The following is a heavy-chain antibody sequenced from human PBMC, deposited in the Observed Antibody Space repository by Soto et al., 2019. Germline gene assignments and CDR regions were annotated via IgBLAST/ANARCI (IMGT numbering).Heavy chain of an antibody. CDR2: ISWNSGNI. CDR3: AKARGGSYYNYMDV. CDR1: GFTLDDYA. Sequence: DVQLVESGGGLVQPGRSLRLSCAASGFTLDDYAMHWVRQAPGKGLEWVSGISWNSGNIGYADSVKGRFTISRDNAKNSLYLQMNSLRAEDTALYYCAKARGGSYYNYMDVWGKGTTVTVSS. J-gene: IGHJ6*03. D-gene: IGHD3-10*01. V-gene: IGHV3-9*01.